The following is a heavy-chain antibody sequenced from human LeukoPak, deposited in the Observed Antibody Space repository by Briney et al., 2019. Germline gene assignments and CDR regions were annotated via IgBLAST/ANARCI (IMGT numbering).Heavy chain of an antibody. Sequence: ASVKVSCKASGYTFTGYYMHWVRQAPGQGLEWMGWINPNSGGTNYAQKFQGRVTMTRGTSISTAYMELSRLRSDDKAVYYCAREPDSSGWYRGWYYYYMDVWGKGTTVTVSS. D-gene: IGHD6-19*01. V-gene: IGHV1-2*02. CDR2: INPNSGGT. CDR1: GYTFTGYY. J-gene: IGHJ6*03. CDR3: AREPDSSGWYRGWYYYYMDV.